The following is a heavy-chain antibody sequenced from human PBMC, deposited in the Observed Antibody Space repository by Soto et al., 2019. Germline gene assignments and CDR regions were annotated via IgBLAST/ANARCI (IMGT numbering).Heavy chain of an antibody. Sequence: GGSLRLSCAASGFTFGSYAMNWVRQAPGKGLEWVSSITKSGYLSYADSLKGRFTISRDNAKNSLFLQMNNLRAEDTAVYYCVRGGYFDSRGLYNPFDYWGQGALVTVSS. CDR1: GFTFGSYA. D-gene: IGHD3-22*01. CDR3: VRGGYFDSRGLYNPFDY. J-gene: IGHJ4*02. V-gene: IGHV3-21*01. CDR2: ITKSGYL.